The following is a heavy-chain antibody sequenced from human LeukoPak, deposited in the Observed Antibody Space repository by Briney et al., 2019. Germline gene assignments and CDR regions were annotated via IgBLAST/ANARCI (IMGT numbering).Heavy chain of an antibody. V-gene: IGHV4-59*05. D-gene: IGHD3-10*01. CDR1: GFTFSIYN. CDR3: ASWNILLWFGESP. J-gene: IGHJ5*02. Sequence: GSLRLSCAASGFTFSIYNMNWVRQAPGKGLEWIGSIYYSGSTYYNPSLKSRVTISVDTSKNQFSLKLSSVTAADTAVYYCASWNILLWFGESPWGQGTLVTVSS. CDR2: IYYSGST.